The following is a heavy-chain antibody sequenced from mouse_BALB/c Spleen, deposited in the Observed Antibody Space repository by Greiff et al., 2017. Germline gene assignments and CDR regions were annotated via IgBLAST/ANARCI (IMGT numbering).Heavy chain of an antibody. J-gene: IGHJ4*01. D-gene: IGHD2-1*01. V-gene: IGHV3-6*02. CDR3: ATIYYGNYDAMDY. CDR2: ISYDGSN. Sequence: EVKLMESGPGLVKPSQSLSLTCSVTGYSITSGYYWNWIRQFPGNKLEWMGYISYDGSNNYNPSLKNRISITRDTSKNQFFLKLNSVTTEDTATYYCATIYYGNYDAMDYGGQGTSVTVSS. CDR1: GYSITSGYY.